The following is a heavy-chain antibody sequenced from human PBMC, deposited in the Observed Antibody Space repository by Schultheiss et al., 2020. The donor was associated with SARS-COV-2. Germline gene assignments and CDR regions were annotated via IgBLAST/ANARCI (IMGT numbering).Heavy chain of an antibody. D-gene: IGHD3-10*01. Sequence: GGSLRLSCAASGFTFSSYGMHWVRQAPGKGLEWVAVISYDGSNKYYADSVKGRFTISRDNAKNSLYLQMNSLRAEDTAVYYCAKDKTQEPTYYYGSGSSNWFDPWGQGTLVTVSS. V-gene: IGHV3-30*18. CDR3: AKDKTQEPTYYYGSGSSNWFDP. CDR1: GFTFSSYG. J-gene: IGHJ5*02. CDR2: ISYDGSNK.